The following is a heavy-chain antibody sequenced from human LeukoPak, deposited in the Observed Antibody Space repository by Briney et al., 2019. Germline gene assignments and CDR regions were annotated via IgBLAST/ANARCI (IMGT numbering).Heavy chain of an antibody. Sequence: GASVKVSCKASGYTFTSYYMHWVRQAPGQGLEWMGIINPSGGSTSYAQKFQGRVTMTRDTSTSTVYMELSSLRSEDTAVYYCARDPVSPSNSGSGSYYYYYYMDVWGKGTTVTISS. CDR1: GYTFTSYY. D-gene: IGHD3-10*01. CDR3: ARDPVSPSNSGSGSYYYYYYMDV. CDR2: INPSGGST. V-gene: IGHV1-46*01. J-gene: IGHJ6*03.